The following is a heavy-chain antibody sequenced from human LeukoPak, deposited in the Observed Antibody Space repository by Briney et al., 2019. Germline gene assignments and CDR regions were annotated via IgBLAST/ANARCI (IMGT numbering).Heavy chain of an antibody. CDR3: AKSDAFSYSRSWYGGGDYHFDH. J-gene: IGHJ4*02. CDR1: GYTFTSYG. D-gene: IGHD6-13*01. V-gene: IGHV1-18*01. Sequence: ASVKVSCKASGYTFTSYGISWVRQAPAQGLEWMGWISAYNGNINYSQKVQGRVTMTTDTSTRTAYMELRSLRSDDTAVYYCAKSDAFSYSRSWYGGGDYHFDHWGQGTLVTVSS. CDR2: ISAYNGNI.